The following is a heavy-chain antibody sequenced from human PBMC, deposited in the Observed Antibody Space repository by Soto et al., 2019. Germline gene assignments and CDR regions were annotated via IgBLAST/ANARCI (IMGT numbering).Heavy chain of an antibody. V-gene: IGHV1-8*01. CDR1: GYTFTSYD. CDR2: MNPNSGNT. CDR3: ARDLTPFTPDDAFDI. D-gene: IGHD7-27*01. Sequence: EASVKVSCKASGYTFTSYDINWVRQATGQGLEWMGWMNPNSGNTSYAQKFQGWVTMTRNTSISTAYMELSRLRSDDTAVYYCARDLTPFTPDDAFDIWGQGTMVTVSS. J-gene: IGHJ3*02.